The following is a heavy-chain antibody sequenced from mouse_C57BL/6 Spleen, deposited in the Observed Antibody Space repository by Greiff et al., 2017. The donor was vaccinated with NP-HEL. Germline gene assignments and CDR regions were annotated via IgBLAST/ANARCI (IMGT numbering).Heavy chain of an antibody. J-gene: IGHJ3*01. V-gene: IGHV14-1*01. CDR1: GFNIKDYY. Sequence: EVQLQQSGAELVRPGASVKLSCTASGFNIKDYYMHWVKQRPDQGLEWIGRIDPEDGDTEYAPKFQGKATMTADKSSNTAYLQLSSLTSEDTAVYYCTYGSSFAYWGQGTLVTVSA. CDR2: IDPEDGDT. CDR3: TYGSSFAY. D-gene: IGHD1-1*01.